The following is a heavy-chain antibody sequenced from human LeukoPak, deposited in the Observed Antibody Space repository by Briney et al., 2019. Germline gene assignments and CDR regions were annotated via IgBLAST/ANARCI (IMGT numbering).Heavy chain of an antibody. V-gene: IGHV4-34*01. CDR3: ARGRGYYDILTGYSSSYYFDY. CDR1: GGSFSGYY. J-gene: IGHJ4*02. Sequence: PSETLSLTCAVYGGSFSGYYWSWIRQPPGKGLEWIGEINHSGSTNYNPSLKSRVTISVDTSKNQFSLKLSSVTAADTAVYYCARGRGYYDILTGYSSSYYFDYWGQGTLVTVSS. D-gene: IGHD3-9*01. CDR2: INHSGST.